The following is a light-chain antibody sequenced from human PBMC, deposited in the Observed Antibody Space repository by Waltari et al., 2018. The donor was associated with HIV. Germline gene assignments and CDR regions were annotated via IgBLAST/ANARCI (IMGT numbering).Light chain of an antibody. CDR2: GAS. CDR1: QSVSSSC. CDR3: QQYGGSPYT. J-gene: IGKJ2*01. Sequence: ELALTQSPGTLSLSPGERAPLPCRASQSVSSSCLAWYQQKAGQAPRLLMYGASSRATGIPDRFSGSESGTDFTLTINRLEPEDFAVYYCQQYGGSPYTFGQGTKLEIK. V-gene: IGKV3-20*01.